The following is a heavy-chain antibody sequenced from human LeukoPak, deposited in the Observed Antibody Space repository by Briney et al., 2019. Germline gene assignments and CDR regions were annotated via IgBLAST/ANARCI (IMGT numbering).Heavy chain of an antibody. CDR3: AKAYPPDVGMVRGDY. D-gene: IGHD3-10*01. V-gene: IGHV3-23*01. Sequence: GGSLRLSCAASGFTFSGYAMSWVRQAAGKGLEWVSAITGSGDSTYYADSVKGRFTISRDNSKNTLYLQMNSLGAEDTAVYYCAKAYPPDVGMVRGDYWGQGTLVTVSS. CDR1: GFTFSGYA. J-gene: IGHJ4*02. CDR2: ITGSGDST.